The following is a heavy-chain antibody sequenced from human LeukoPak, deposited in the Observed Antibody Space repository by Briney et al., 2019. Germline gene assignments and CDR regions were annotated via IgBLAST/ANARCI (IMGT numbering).Heavy chain of an antibody. V-gene: IGHV3-74*01. J-gene: IGHJ6*03. CDR2: VNSDGSST. Sequence: GGSLRLSCAASGFTFSNYWMHWVRQAPGKGLVWVSRVNSDGSSTSYADSVKGRFTISRDNAKNTLYLQMNSLRAEDTAVYYCARVSSGSYFGYYYYYMDVWGKGTTVTVSS. CDR1: GFTFSNYW. D-gene: IGHD1-26*01. CDR3: ARVSSGSYFGYYYYYMDV.